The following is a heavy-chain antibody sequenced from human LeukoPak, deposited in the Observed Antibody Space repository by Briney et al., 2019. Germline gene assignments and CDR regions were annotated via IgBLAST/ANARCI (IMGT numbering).Heavy chain of an antibody. CDR1: GGSISSGSYY. D-gene: IGHD6-13*01. J-gene: IGHJ4*02. CDR2: IYTSGST. V-gene: IGHV4-61*02. Sequence: SETLSLTCTVSGGSISSGSYYWSWIRQPAGKGLEWIGRIYTSGSTNYNPSLKSRVTISVDTSKNQFSLKLSSVTAADTAVYYCARIRIADIYYFDYWGQGTLVTVSS. CDR3: ARIRIADIYYFDY.